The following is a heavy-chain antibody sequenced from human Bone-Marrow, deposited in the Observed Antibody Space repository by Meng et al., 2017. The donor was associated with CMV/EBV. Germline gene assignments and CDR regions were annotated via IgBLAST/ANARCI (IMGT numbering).Heavy chain of an antibody. CDR1: GFTFSSYA. D-gene: IGHD2-2*02. Sequence: GESLKISCAASGFTFSSYAMSWVRQAPGKGLEWVSAISGSGGSTYYADSVKGRFTISRDNSKNTLYLQRNSLRAEDTAVYYCAKDVLVVPAAIHYWGQGTLVTVSS. CDR3: AKDVLVVPAAIHY. CDR2: ISGSGGST. J-gene: IGHJ4*02. V-gene: IGHV3-23*01.